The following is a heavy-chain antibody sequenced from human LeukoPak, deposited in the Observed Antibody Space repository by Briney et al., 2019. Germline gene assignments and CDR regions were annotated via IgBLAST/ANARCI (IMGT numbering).Heavy chain of an antibody. Sequence: GASVKVSCKASGYTFTGYYMHWVRQAPGQGLEWMGWINPNSGGTNYAQKFQGRVTMTRDTSISTAYMELSSLRSEDTAVYYCAKDRRIAAAGTNYFDYWGQGTLVTVSS. V-gene: IGHV1-2*02. CDR1: GYTFTGYY. CDR3: AKDRRIAAAGTNYFDY. D-gene: IGHD6-13*01. J-gene: IGHJ4*02. CDR2: INPNSGGT.